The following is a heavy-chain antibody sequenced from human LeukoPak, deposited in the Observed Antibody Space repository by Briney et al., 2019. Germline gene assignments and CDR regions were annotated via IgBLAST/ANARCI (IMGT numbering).Heavy chain of an antibody. CDR1: GFTFSSYW. CDR3: GGGCSSTSCSPHGFDY. CDR2: IKHDGSEK. V-gene: IGHV3-7*01. Sequence: QPGGSLRLSCAASGFTFSSYWMSWVRQAPGKGLEWVANIKHDGSEKYYVDSVKGRFTISRDNDKNPLYMQMNSLRAEDPAVYSCGGGCSSTSCSPHGFDYWGQGTLVTVSS. D-gene: IGHD2-2*01. J-gene: IGHJ4*02.